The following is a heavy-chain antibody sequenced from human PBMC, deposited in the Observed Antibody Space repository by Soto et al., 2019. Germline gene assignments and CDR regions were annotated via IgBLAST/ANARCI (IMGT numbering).Heavy chain of an antibody. CDR2: INHSGST. J-gene: IGHJ6*02. V-gene: IGHV4-34*01. Sequence: SETLSLTCAVYGGSFSGYYWSWIRQPPGKGLEWIGEINHSGSTNYNPSLKSRVTISVDTSKNQFSLKLSSVTAADTAVYYCARARLRYFDWSPFYYGMDVWGQGTTVTVPS. CDR3: ARARLRYFDWSPFYYGMDV. D-gene: IGHD3-9*01. CDR1: GGSFSGYY.